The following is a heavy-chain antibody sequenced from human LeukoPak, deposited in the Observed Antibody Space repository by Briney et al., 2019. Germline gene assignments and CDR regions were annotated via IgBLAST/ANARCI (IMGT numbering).Heavy chain of an antibody. V-gene: IGHV3-21*01. D-gene: IGHD3-3*01. CDR1: GFTFSSYG. Sequence: GRSLRLSCAASGFTFSSYGMHWVRQAPGKGLEWVSSITSSSSYIYYADSVKGRFTISRDNSKNTLYLQMNSLRAEDTAVYYCARDDFWSGYDYFDYWGQGTLVTVSS. CDR3: ARDDFWSGYDYFDY. J-gene: IGHJ4*02. CDR2: ITSSSSYI.